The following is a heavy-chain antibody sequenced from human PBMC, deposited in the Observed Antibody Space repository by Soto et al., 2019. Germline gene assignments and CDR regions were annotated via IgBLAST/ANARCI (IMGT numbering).Heavy chain of an antibody. CDR2: ISVGGGST. Sequence: GVSMGLSCAASGFTFSIYAMSWVRQAPGKGLGWVAGISVGGGSTYYADSVKGRFTISRDNSKNTLFLQMNSLRAEDTAVYYCAKGWPHIEVAGTSPDHWGQGTLVTVSS. CDR3: AKGWPHIEVAGTSPDH. CDR1: GFTFSIYA. V-gene: IGHV3-23*01. D-gene: IGHD6-19*01. J-gene: IGHJ4*02.